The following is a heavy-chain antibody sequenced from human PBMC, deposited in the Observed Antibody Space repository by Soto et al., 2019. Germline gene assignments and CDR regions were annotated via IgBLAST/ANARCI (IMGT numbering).Heavy chain of an antibody. CDR1: GVSIKTYY. Sequence: PSETLSLTCTVSGVSIKTYYWSWIRQPPGKGLEWIGDTYKSGNTNYNPSLKSRVAISLDTSKSQFSLKPNSVTAADTAVYYCAKDLYYDSLAAFDIWGQGTMVTVSS. CDR3: AKDLYYDSLAAFDI. CDR2: TYKSGNT. J-gene: IGHJ3*02. D-gene: IGHD3-22*01. V-gene: IGHV4-59*01.